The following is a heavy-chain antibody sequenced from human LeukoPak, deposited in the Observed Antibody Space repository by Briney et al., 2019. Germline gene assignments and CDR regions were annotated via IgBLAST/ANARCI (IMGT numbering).Heavy chain of an antibody. D-gene: IGHD3-16*01. CDR3: ARHYGP. V-gene: IGHV4-39*01. J-gene: IGHJ5*02. CDR1: GGSTSGSSYF. Sequence: ETLSLTCTVSGGSTSGSSYFWGWIRQPPGKGLEWIGSIYSGSTYYNPSLKSRVTISVDTSKNQFSLKLSSVTAADTAVYYCARHYGPWGQGTLVTVSS. CDR2: IYSGST.